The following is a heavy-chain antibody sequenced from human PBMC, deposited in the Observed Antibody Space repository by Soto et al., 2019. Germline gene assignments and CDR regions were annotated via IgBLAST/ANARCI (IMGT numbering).Heavy chain of an antibody. Sequence: QVQLVQSGAEVEKPGASVKVSCKASGYTFTSSDINWVRQATGHGLEWMGWMNPNTGNTGYAQKFQGRVTMTRNTSISTAYVEVSSLRSEDTAMYYCARIGVRSRRLYMDVWGKGTTVTVSS. CDR1: GYTFTSSD. J-gene: IGHJ6*03. CDR2: MNPNTGNT. D-gene: IGHD3-3*01. CDR3: ARIGVRSRRLYMDV. V-gene: IGHV1-8*01.